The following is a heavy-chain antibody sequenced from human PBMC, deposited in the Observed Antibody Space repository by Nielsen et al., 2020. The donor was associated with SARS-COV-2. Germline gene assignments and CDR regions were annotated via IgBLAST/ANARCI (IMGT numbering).Heavy chain of an antibody. V-gene: IGHV3-33*01. Sequence: GGPLRLSCAASGFTFSSYGMYWVRQAPGKGLVRVAVIWYDGSNKYYADSVKGRFTISRDNSKNTLYLQMNILRAEDKAVYYCARGYYDILYAFDIWGQGTMVTVSS. J-gene: IGHJ3*02. CDR1: GFTFSSYG. CDR3: ARGYYDILYAFDI. D-gene: IGHD3-9*01. CDR2: IWYDGSNK.